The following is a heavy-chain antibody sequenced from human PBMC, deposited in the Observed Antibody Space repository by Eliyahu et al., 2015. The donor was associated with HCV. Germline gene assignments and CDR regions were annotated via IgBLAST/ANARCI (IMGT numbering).Heavy chain of an antibody. J-gene: IGHJ1*01. CDR1: GGSFSGYY. CDR3: ARGPPRKYFQH. V-gene: IGHV4-34*01. D-gene: IGHD1-14*01. CDR2: INHSGST. Sequence: QVQLQQWGAGLLKPSETLSLTCAVYGGSFSGYYWSWIRQPPGKGLEWIGEINHSGSTNYNPSLKSRVTISVDTSKNQFSLKLSSVTAADTAVYYCARGPPRKYFQHWGQGTLVTVSS.